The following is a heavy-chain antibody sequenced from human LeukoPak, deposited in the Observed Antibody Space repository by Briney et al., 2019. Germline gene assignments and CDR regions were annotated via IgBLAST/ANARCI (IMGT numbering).Heavy chain of an antibody. J-gene: IGHJ2*01. Sequence: ASVKVSCKASGGTFSSYAISWVRQAPGQGLEWMGGFIPIFGTANYAQKFQGRVTITTDESTSTAYMELSSLRSEDTAVYYCARDIHSSGWRDWYFDLWGRGTLVTVSS. D-gene: IGHD6-19*01. CDR2: FIPIFGTA. CDR3: ARDIHSSGWRDWYFDL. CDR1: GGTFSSYA. V-gene: IGHV1-69*05.